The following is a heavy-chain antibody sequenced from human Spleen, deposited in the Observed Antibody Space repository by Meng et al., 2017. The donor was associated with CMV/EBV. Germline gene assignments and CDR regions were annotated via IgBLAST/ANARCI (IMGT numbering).Heavy chain of an antibody. J-gene: IGHJ5*02. Sequence: ASVKVSCKASGYTFTGYYMHWVRQAPGQGLEWMGWINPNSGGTNYAQKFQGRVTMTRDTSISTAYMELSRLRSDDTAVYYCARDWASVKDLIAAAGSTANWFDPWGQGTLVIVSS. D-gene: IGHD6-13*01. CDR1: GYTFTGYY. CDR2: INPNSGGT. CDR3: ARDWASVKDLIAAAGSTANWFDP. V-gene: IGHV1-2*02.